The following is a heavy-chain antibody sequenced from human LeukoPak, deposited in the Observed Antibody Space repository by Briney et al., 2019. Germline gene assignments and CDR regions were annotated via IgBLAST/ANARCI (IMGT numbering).Heavy chain of an antibody. CDR2: ISGDGGST. D-gene: IGHD6-6*01. V-gene: IGHV3-43*02. Sequence: GGSLRLSCAASGFTFDDYAMHWVRQALGKGLEWVSLISGDGGSTYYADSVKGRFTISRDNSKNSLYLQMNSLRTEDTALYYCAKDTPYSSSGDDAFDIWGQGTMVTVSS. J-gene: IGHJ3*02. CDR1: GFTFDDYA. CDR3: AKDTPYSSSGDDAFDI.